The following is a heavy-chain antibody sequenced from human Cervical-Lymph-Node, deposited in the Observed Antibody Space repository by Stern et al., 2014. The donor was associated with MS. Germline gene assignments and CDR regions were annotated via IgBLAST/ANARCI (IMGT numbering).Heavy chain of an antibody. J-gene: IGHJ4*02. V-gene: IGHV3-74*01. D-gene: IGHD4/OR15-4a*01. CDR1: GFTLSDYW. CDR3: TRGLPANSHVSDY. Sequence: EVQLVESGGGLVQPGGSLRLSCAASGFTLSDYWMHWVRQVPGQGLVWVSRINTDGSSTSYADSVKGRFTISRDNAKNTLYLQMSSLRAEDTAMYYCTRGLPANSHVSDYWGQGTLVIVSS. CDR2: INTDGSST.